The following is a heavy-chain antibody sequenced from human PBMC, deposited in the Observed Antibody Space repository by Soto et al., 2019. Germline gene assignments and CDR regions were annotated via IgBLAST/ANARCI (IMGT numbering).Heavy chain of an antibody. D-gene: IGHD6-13*01. CDR3: ARGGNHYFYYYMDV. CDR2: IYAIGNT. Sequence: EVQLVESGGDLVQPGGSLRLSCAASGFTVSSQYMSWVRQAPGMGLEWVSVIYAIGNTYYADSAKGRFTISRDNSKNTLFLQMDSLSPVDTAVYYCARGGNHYFYYYMDVWGKGTTVTVSS. CDR1: GFTVSSQY. V-gene: IGHV3-66*01. J-gene: IGHJ6*03.